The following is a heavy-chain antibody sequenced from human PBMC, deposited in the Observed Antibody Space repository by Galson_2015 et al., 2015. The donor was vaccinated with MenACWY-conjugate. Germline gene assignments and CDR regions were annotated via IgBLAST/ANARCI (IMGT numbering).Heavy chain of an antibody. CDR3: ARVGYCSSPTCYLAFFDY. Sequence: PGQGLEWMGIINPSGGGTSPAQKFQGRVTMTRDTSTSTVYMELSSLRSEDTAVYYCARVGYCSSPTCYLAFFDYWGQGTLVTVSS. CDR2: INPSGGGT. D-gene: IGHD2-2*01. J-gene: IGHJ4*02. V-gene: IGHV1-46*01.